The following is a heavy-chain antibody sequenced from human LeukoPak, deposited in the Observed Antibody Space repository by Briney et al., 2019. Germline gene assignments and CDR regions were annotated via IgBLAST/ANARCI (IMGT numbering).Heavy chain of an antibody. J-gene: IGHJ4*02. CDR1: GFTFSSYA. V-gene: IGHV3-23*01. D-gene: IGHD4-17*01. CDR2: ISGSGGST. CDR3: AKRHYGDYADYFDY. Sequence: GGSLTLSCAASGFTFSSYAMSGVRQAPGKELERVSAISGSGGSTYYADSVKGRFTISRDNSKNTLYLQMNSLRAEDTAVYYCAKRHYGDYADYFDYWGQGTLVTVSS.